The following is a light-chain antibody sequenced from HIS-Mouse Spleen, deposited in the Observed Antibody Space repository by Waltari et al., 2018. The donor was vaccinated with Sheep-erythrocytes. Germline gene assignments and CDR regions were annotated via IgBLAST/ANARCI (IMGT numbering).Light chain of an antibody. Sequence: QSALTQPRPVSGSPGPSVTISCPGTSSNVGGYNYVSWYQQHPGKAPKLMIYDVSKRPSGVPDRFSGSKSGNTASLTISGLQAEDEADYYCCSYAGSYNHVFATGTKVTVL. J-gene: IGLJ1*01. CDR3: CSYAGSYNHV. CDR2: DVS. V-gene: IGLV2-11*01. CDR1: SSNVGGYNY.